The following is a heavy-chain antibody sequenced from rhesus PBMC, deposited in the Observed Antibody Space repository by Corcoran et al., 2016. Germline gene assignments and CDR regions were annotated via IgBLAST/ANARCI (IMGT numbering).Heavy chain of an antibody. V-gene: IGHV4-99*01. Sequence: QVQLQESGPGLVKPSETLSLTCAVSGYSISSGYYWGWIRQPPGKGLEYIGYISGRRGRTHDNPSLKSRVTISKDTAKNQVSLKLSSVTAADTVVYYCARGYSGYYFDYWGQGVLVTVSS. CDR2: ISGRRGRT. CDR1: GYSISSGYY. D-gene: IGHD5-42*01. CDR3: ARGYSGYYFDY. J-gene: IGHJ4*01.